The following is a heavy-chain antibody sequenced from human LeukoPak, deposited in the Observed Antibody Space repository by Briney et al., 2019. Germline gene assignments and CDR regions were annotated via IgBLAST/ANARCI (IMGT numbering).Heavy chain of an antibody. D-gene: IGHD1-1*01. V-gene: IGHV4-39*07. Sequence: SETLSLTCTVSGGSISSSSYYWGWIRQPPGKGLEWIGEIYHGGNTHYNTSLESRVTMSVDKSRNQFSLNLYSVTAADTAVYYCASHLAVSGTRGFDYWGQGILVTVSS. CDR3: ASHLAVSGTRGFDY. CDR1: GGSISSSSYY. J-gene: IGHJ4*02. CDR2: IYHGGNT.